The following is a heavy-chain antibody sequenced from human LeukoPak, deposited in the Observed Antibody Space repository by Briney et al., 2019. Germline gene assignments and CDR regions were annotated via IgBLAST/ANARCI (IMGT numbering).Heavy chain of an antibody. Sequence: GGSLRLSCAASGFTFSNYAMTWVRQTPGKGLEWVSIVTGSGISTYYVDSVKGRFTISRDNSKNTLYLQMNSLRAEDTAVYYCAKRDITMIVVVTYFDYWGQGTLVTVSS. CDR3: AKRDITMIVVVTYFDY. V-gene: IGHV3-23*01. J-gene: IGHJ4*02. CDR1: GFTFSNYA. D-gene: IGHD3-22*01. CDR2: VTGSGIST.